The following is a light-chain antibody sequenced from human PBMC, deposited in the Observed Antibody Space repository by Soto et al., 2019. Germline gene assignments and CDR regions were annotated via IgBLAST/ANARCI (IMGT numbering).Light chain of an antibody. CDR2: ETS. V-gene: IGKV3-15*01. J-gene: IGKJ1*01. Sequence: EIVMTQSPDTLSVSPGERVTLSCRASQSINSHLAWYQQKAGQAPRLLISETSTRASGVPARFSGSGSGTDFTLTISSLQSEDIAVYYCQQYNIWPPWTFGQGTNVEIK. CDR3: QQYNIWPPWT. CDR1: QSINSH.